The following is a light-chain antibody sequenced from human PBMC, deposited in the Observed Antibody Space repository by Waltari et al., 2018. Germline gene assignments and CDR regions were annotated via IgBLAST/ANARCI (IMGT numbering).Light chain of an antibody. V-gene: IGKV3-20*01. J-gene: IGKJ5*01. CDR2: GAS. CDR3: QQYGSSST. CDR1: PSVTSNY. Sequence: EIVLTQCPGPLSLSPGERATLACRASPSVTSNYLVWYQQKPGQAPRLLIYGASSRATGIPDRFSGSGSGTDFTLTISRLEPEDFAVYYCQQYGSSSTFGQGTRLEIK.